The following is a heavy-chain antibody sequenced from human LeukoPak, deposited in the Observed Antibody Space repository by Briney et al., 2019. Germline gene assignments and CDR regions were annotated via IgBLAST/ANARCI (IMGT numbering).Heavy chain of an antibody. CDR3: ARGESSDY. CDR2: IYHSGST. CDR1: GYSISSGYY. J-gene: IGHJ4*02. V-gene: IGHV4-38-2*02. Sequence: SETLSLTCTVSGYSISSGYYWGWIRQPPGKGLEWIGSIYHSGSTYYNPSLKSRVTISVDTSKNQFSLKLSSVTAADTAVYYCARGESSDYWGQGPLVTVSS.